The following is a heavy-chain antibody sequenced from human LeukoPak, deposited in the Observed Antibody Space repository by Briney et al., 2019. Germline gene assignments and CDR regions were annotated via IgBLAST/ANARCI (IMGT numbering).Heavy chain of an antibody. J-gene: IGHJ5*02. V-gene: IGHV3-23*01. Sequence: GGSLRLSCAASGFTFSSYAMSWVRQAPGKGLEWVSAISGSGGSTYYADSVKGRFTISRDNSKNTLYLQMGSLRAEDMAVYYCARDPVPYYYDSSGYYPNWFDPWGQGTLVTVSS. CDR1: GFTFSSYA. CDR3: ARDPVPYYYDSSGYYPNWFDP. D-gene: IGHD3-22*01. CDR2: ISGSGGST.